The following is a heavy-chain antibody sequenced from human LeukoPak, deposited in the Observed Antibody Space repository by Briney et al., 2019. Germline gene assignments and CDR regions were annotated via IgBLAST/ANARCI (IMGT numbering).Heavy chain of an antibody. D-gene: IGHD7-27*01. V-gene: IGHV4-59*02. Sequence: SETLSLTCTVSGASATDYYWSWIRQSPGKGLEWISYIHHSGNSDYNPSLRSRVTTSLDTSKNQFSLHLISVTAADTAVYYCTRGHWGLQSWSQGTLVTVSS. CDR2: IHHSGNS. CDR1: GASATDYY. J-gene: IGHJ5*02. CDR3: TRGHWGLQS.